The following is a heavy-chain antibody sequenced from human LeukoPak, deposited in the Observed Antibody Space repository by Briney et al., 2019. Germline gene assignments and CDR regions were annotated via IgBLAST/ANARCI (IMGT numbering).Heavy chain of an antibody. V-gene: IGHV1-2*02. CDR3: ARVQVTTLSGRDY. CDR1: GYTFTGYY. D-gene: IGHD4-17*01. J-gene: IGHJ4*02. Sequence: GASVKVSCKASGYTFTGYYMHWVRQAPGQGLEWMGWINPNSGGTNYAQKFQGRVTMTRDTSIGTAYMELSRLRSDDTAVYYCARVQVTTLSGRDYWGQGTLVTVSS. CDR2: INPNSGGT.